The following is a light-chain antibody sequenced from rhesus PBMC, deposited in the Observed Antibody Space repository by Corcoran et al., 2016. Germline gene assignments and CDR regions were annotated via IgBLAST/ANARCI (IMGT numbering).Light chain of an antibody. J-gene: IGKJ1*01. V-gene: IGKV1-69*01. Sequence: DIQMTQSPPSLAASVGDRVTITCRASQGISNWLAWYQQKPGKAPKLLIYRASNLETGVPSRFSGSGSGTDFTLTISSLQPEDIATYYCQQHNNFPWTFGQGTKVEIK. CDR1: QGISNW. CDR3: QQHNNFPWT. CDR2: RAS.